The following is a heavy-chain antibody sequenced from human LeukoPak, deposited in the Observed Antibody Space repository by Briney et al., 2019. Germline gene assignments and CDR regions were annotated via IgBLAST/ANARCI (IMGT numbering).Heavy chain of an antibody. CDR2: ISSGSSAI. CDR3: ARGHTAVTRHFDF. CDR1: GFTFTTYS. Sequence: GGSLRLSCEASGFTFTTYSMTWVRKAPGKGLEWVSIISSGSSAIFSADALKGRFTISRDDAKNLLYLDMNSLRAEDTAVYYCARGHTAVTRHFDFWGQGTLVTVSS. D-gene: IGHD4-17*01. J-gene: IGHJ4*02. V-gene: IGHV3-21*01.